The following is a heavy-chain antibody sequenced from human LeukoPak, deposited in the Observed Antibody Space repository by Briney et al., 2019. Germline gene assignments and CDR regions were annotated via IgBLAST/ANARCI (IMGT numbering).Heavy chain of an antibody. V-gene: IGHV1-24*01. Sequence: ASMKVSCKVSGYTLTELSMHWVRQAPGKGLEWMGGFDPENDETIYAQKFQGRVTMTTDTSTSTAYMELRSLRSDDTAVYYCARRGGQLRGPLYYMDVWGKGTTVIVSS. CDR2: FDPENDET. J-gene: IGHJ6*03. CDR3: ARRGGQLRGPLYYMDV. CDR1: GYTLTELS. D-gene: IGHD2-2*01.